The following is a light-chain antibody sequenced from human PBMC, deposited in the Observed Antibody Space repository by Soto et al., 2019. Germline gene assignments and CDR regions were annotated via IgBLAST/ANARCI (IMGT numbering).Light chain of an antibody. CDR3: SSYTSSSTLI. Sequence: QSALTQPASVSGSPGQSNTTSYSGTSSDVGDYYYVSWYQQHPGKAPKLLIYGVTDRSSGVSHRFSGSRSDSTASLTISGLQAEDEADYYCSSYTSSSTLIFGGGTKLTVL. CDR2: GVT. J-gene: IGLJ2*01. V-gene: IGLV2-14*01. CDR1: SSDVGDYYY.